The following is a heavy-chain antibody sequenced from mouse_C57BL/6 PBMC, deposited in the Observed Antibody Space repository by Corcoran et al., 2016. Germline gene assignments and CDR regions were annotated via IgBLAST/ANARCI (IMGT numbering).Heavy chain of an antibody. CDR1: GYTFTDYY. D-gene: IGHD1-1*02. J-gene: IGHJ4*01. Sequence: EVQLQQSGPELVKPGASVKISCKASGYTFTDYYMNWVKQSHGKSLEWIGDINPNNGGTSYNQKFKGKDTLTVDKSSSTAYMELRSLTSEDSAVYYCARRGNYDMDYWGQGTSVTVSS. V-gene: IGHV1-26*01. CDR3: ARRGNYDMDY. CDR2: INPNNGGT.